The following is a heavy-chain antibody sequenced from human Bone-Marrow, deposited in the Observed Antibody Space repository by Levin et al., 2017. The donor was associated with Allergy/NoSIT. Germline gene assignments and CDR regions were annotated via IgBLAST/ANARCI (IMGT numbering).Heavy chain of an antibody. V-gene: IGHV3-66*02. Sequence: GGSLRLSCAASGLAVNDNYMSWVRQVPGKGLEWVSLIFTGGNTYYADSVKGRFTISRDDSKNTLFLQMNNVRPEDSAMYYCARDFGRGWYVNWGQGTLVTVSS. D-gene: IGHD6-19*01. J-gene: IGHJ4*02. CDR2: IFTGGNT. CDR1: GLAVNDNY. CDR3: ARDFGRGWYVN.